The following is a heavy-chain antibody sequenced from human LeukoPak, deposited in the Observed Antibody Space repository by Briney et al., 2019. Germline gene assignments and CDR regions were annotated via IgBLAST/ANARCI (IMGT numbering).Heavy chain of an antibody. CDR3: ARFDPDHYTVDAFDI. CDR1: GFTVSSNY. V-gene: IGHV3-66*01. D-gene: IGHD3-3*01. J-gene: IGHJ3*02. CDR2: IYSGGST. Sequence: PGGSLRLSCAASGFTVSSNYMSWVRQAPGKRLEWVSVIYSGGSTYYADSVKGRFTISRDNSKNTLYLQMNSLRAEDTAVYYCARFDPDHYTVDAFDIWGQGTMVTVSS.